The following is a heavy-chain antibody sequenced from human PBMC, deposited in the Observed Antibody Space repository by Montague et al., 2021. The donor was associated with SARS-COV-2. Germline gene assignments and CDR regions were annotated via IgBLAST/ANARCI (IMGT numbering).Heavy chain of an antibody. Sequence: TLSLTCTVSGDSISSGDDHWSWIRQPAGKGLECIGYIYTLGTTSYNPSLKSRVTISMDTSKNQLSLKLSSVTAADTAVYFCARSPYRTTYLNGLDVWGQGTTVTV. V-gene: IGHV4-61*09. CDR2: IYTLGTT. J-gene: IGHJ6*02. D-gene: IGHD1-14*01. CDR3: ARSPYRTTYLNGLDV. CDR1: GDSISSGDDH.